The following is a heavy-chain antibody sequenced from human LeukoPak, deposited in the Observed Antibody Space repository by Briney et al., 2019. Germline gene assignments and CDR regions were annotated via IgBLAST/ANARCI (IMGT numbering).Heavy chain of an antibody. CDR1: GGSISSYY. CDR3: ARQTTRFDY. D-gene: IGHD1-1*01. Sequence: SETLSLTCTVSGGSISSYYWSWIRQPPGKGLEWIGYIYYSGSTNYNPSLKGRVTISVDTSKNQFSLKLSSVTAADTAVYYCARQTTRFDYWGQGTLVTVSS. V-gene: IGHV4-59*08. J-gene: IGHJ4*02. CDR2: IYYSGST.